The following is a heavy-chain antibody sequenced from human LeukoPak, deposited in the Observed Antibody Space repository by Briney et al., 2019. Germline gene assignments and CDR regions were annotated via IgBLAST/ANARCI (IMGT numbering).Heavy chain of an antibody. Sequence: ASVKVSCKASGYTFTNYGISWVRQAPGQGLEWVGWISAYNGNTDYAQKLQGRVTITTDTSTNTGYMELRSLRSDDAPVYYCARVHSYCSSTSCHVYWDQGTLLTVSS. V-gene: IGHV1-18*04. D-gene: IGHD2-2*01. CDR2: ISAYNGNT. J-gene: IGHJ4*02. CDR1: GYTFTNYG. CDR3: ARVHSYCSSTSCHVY.